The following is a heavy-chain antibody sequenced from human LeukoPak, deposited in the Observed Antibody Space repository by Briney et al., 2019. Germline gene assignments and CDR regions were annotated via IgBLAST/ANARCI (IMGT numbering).Heavy chain of an antibody. CDR1: GGSISSSNW. V-gene: IGHV4-4*02. CDR3: ARDIGERGYSTGSDY. Sequence: PSGTLSLTCAVSGGSISSSNWWSWVRQPPGKGLEWIGEIYHSGSTNYNPSLKSRVTISVDKSKNQFSLKLSSVTAADTAVYYCARDIGERGYSTGSDYWGQGTLVTVSS. D-gene: IGHD5-18*01. CDR2: IYHSGST. J-gene: IGHJ4*02.